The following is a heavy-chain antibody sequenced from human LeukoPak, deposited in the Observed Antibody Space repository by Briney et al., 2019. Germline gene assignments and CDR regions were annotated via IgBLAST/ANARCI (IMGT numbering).Heavy chain of an antibody. CDR1: GFTFDDYA. CDR3: AKQDGQLWLGLNY. CDR2: TSGDGGST. J-gene: IGHJ4*02. Sequence: GVSLRLSCAASGFTFDDYAMHWVRQAPGKGLEWVSLTSGDGGSTHYADSVKGRFTISRDNSKNSLYLQMNSLRTEDTALYYCAKQDGQLWLGLNYWGQGTLVTVSS. D-gene: IGHD5-18*01. V-gene: IGHV3-43*02.